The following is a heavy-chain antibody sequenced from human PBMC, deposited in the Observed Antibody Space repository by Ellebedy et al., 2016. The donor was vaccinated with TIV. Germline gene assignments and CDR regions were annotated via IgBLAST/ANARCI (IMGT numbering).Heavy chain of an antibody. V-gene: IGHV3-7*03. CDR2: INRDGSAK. CDR1: GFTFSDYW. Sequence: PGGSLRLSCAASGFTFSDYWMSWVRQALGKGLQWVANINRDGSAKHYLESLKGRFTISRDNAKNSLNLQLNSLRVEDGAVYYCGRLGTYVADRGLDSWGQGTLVTVSS. J-gene: IGHJ5*01. CDR3: GRLGTYVADRGLDS. D-gene: IGHD6-6*01.